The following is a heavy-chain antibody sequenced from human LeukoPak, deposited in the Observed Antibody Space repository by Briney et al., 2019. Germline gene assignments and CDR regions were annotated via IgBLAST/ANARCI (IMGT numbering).Heavy chain of an antibody. D-gene: IGHD1-26*01. CDR1: GFPFSSYT. J-gene: IGHJ4*02. Sequence: GGSLRLSCAASGFPFSSYTMNWVRQAPGKGLEWVSSISSSSHYIYFADSVKGRFTISRGNAKNSLFLQMNSLRAEDTAVYYCVKEATGLFDSWGQGTLVPVSS. CDR2: ISSSSHYI. CDR3: VKEATGLFDS. V-gene: IGHV3-21*01.